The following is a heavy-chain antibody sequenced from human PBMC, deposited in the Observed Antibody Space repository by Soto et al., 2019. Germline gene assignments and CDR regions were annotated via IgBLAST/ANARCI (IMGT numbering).Heavy chain of an antibody. D-gene: IGHD2-8*01. Sequence: QVHLVQSGAEVKKPASSVKDSCQASGGTFSTYGITWVRQAPGHGLEWMGAIIPVFASTSSAQRFRGRLSIPADEVSSTADKELSGLTSEDTAIYYCATACFRGTAIQQFVHWGQGTLVTDS. J-gene: IGHJ4*02. CDR3: ATACFRGTAIQQFVH. CDR1: GGTFSTYG. CDR2: IIPVFAST. V-gene: IGHV1-69*01.